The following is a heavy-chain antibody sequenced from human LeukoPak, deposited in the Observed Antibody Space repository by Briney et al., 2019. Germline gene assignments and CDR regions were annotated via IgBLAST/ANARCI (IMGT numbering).Heavy chain of an antibody. CDR2: ISAYNGNT. CDR3: ARYAARAFDI. V-gene: IGHV1-18*01. Sequence: GASVKVSCKASGYTFTSYAMNWVRQAPGQGLEWMGWISAYNGNTNYAQKLQGRVTMTTDTSTSTAYMELRSLRSDDTAVYYCARYAARAFDIWGQGTMVTVSS. J-gene: IGHJ3*02. CDR1: GYTFTSYA. D-gene: IGHD6-6*01.